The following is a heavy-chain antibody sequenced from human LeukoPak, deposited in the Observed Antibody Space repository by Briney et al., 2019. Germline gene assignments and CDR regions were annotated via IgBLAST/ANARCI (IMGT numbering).Heavy chain of an antibody. J-gene: IGHJ4*02. V-gene: IGHV3-30*18. CDR2: ISYDGSNK. CDR3: AKDSSGYLY. Sequence: GGSLRLSCAASGFTFSDYWIHWVRQAPGKGLEWVAVISYDGSNKYYADSVKGRFTISRDNSKNTLYLQMNSLRAEDTAVYYCAKDSSGYLYWGQGTLVTVSS. CDR1: GFTFSDYW. D-gene: IGHD3-22*01.